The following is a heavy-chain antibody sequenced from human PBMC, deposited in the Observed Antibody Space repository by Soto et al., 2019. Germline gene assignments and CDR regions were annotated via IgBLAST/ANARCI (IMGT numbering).Heavy chain of an antibody. J-gene: IGHJ4*02. CDR1: GLRFSDGW. V-gene: IGHV3-15*07. Sequence: EVRLVESGGGSVKPEGSLRLSCAASGLRFSDGWMNWVRQTPGKGLEWVGRIKSKADGGTVDYAATVNGRFTISRDDSENMLYLQMNNLKGDDTGIYYCTRLPKAADAGVDPRAYWGQGALVTVTS. D-gene: IGHD3-10*01. CDR3: TRLPKAADAGVDPRAY. CDR2: IKSKADGGTV.